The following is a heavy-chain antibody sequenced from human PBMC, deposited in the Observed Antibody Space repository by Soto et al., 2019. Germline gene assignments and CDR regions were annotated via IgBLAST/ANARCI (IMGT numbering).Heavy chain of an antibody. Sequence: PGGSLRLSCAASGFTFSSYSMNWVRQAPGKGLEWVSSISSGSSYIYYADSLKGRFTISRDNAKSSLYLQMNSLRAEDTAVYYCARGACITCYYDDWFDTWGQGTLVTVSS. CDR2: ISSGSSYI. J-gene: IGHJ5*02. CDR3: ARGACITCYYDDWFDT. CDR1: GFTFSSYS. D-gene: IGHD2-15*01. V-gene: IGHV3-21*01.